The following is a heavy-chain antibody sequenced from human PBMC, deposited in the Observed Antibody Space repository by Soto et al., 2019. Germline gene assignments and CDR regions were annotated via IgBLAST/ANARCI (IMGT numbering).Heavy chain of an antibody. D-gene: IGHD4-17*01. J-gene: IGHJ6*02. CDR3: ARDWDFYGINEKDGMDV. V-gene: IGHV4-61*01. CDR2: IYYSGST. Sequence: PSETLSLTYTVSGGSVSSGSYYWSWIRQPPGKGLEWIGYIYYSGSTNYNPSLRSRVTISVDTSKIQFSLKLSSVTAADTAVYYCARDWDFYGINEKDGMDVWGQGTTVTVSS. CDR1: GGSVSSGSYY.